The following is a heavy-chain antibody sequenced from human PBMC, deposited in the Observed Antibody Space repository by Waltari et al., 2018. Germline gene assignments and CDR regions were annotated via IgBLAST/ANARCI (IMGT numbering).Heavy chain of an antibody. CDR2: MNQDGSEK. D-gene: IGHD6-19*01. J-gene: IGHJ4*02. CDR3: ARAPKRTSSEVDY. Sequence: DVLLVESGGDLVQPGGSLRLSCAASGFSFRSWYISWFRQAPGKGLDWVANMNQDGSEKNYVDSVKGRFTISRDNAKNSLSLQMNSLRVEDTAVYYCARAPKRTSSEVDYWGQGTLVTVSS. V-gene: IGHV3-7*01. CDR1: GFSFRSWY.